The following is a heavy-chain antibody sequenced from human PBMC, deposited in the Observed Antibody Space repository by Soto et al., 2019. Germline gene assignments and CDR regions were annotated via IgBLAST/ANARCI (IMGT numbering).Heavy chain of an antibody. V-gene: IGHV3-48*01. J-gene: IGHJ6*03. CDR3: ARVGFGESFGYYYMDV. CDR2: INIGSSTI. D-gene: IGHD3-10*01. Sequence: GGSLRLSCAASGFTFSTYSMNWVRQAPGKGLEWVAYINIGSSTIYYADSVKGRLTISRDNAKDSLYLQMNSLRAEDTAVYYCARVGFGESFGYYYMDVWGKGTTVTVSS. CDR1: GFTFSTYS.